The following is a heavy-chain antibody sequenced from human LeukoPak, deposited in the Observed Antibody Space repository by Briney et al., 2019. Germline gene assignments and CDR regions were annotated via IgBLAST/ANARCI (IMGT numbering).Heavy chain of an antibody. CDR2: ISSSSSYI. J-gene: IGHJ4*02. CDR1: GFTFSSYS. D-gene: IGHD1-1*01. V-gene: IGHV3-21*01. Sequence: GGSLRLSCAATGFTFSSYSMNWVRQAPGKGLEWVSSISSSSSYIYYADSVKGRFTISRDNAKNSLYLQMNSLRAEDTAVYYCARGLDGVTFDYWGQGTLVTVSS. CDR3: ARGLDGVTFDY.